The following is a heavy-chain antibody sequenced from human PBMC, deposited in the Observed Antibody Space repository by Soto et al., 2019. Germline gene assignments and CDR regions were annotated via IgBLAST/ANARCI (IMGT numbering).Heavy chain of an antibody. J-gene: IGHJ4*01. V-gene: IGHV3-21*01. Sequence: GSLRLSCVASGFTSNTYSMNWVRQAPGKGLEWVSSISSSNSYIYYADSLKGRFTISRDNAKNSLYLQMNSLRAEDTAVYFCAREGTSGWFFDYWGHGTLVTVSS. D-gene: IGHD6-19*01. CDR3: AREGTSGWFFDY. CDR2: ISSSNSYI. CDR1: GFTSNTYS.